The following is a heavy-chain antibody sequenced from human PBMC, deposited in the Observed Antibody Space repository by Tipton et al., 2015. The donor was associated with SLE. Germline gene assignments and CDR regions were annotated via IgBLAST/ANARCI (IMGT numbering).Heavy chain of an antibody. CDR1: GDSIIGYY. V-gene: IGHV4-34*01. CDR2: INHSGST. J-gene: IGHJ3*02. Sequence: TLSLTCTVSGDSIIGYYWSWIRQPPGKGLEWIGEINHSGSTNYNPPLKSRVTISVDTSKNQFSLKLSSVTAADTAVYYCAGVSRDAFEIWGQGTMVTVSS. CDR3: AGVSRDAFEI. D-gene: IGHD5/OR15-5a*01.